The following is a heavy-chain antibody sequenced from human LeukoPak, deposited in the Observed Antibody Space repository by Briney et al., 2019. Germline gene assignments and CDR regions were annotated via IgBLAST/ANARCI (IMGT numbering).Heavy chain of an antibody. Sequence: GGSLRLSCAASGFTFSTYEMNWVRQAPGKGLEWLSYISSSGSTIFYADSVKGRFTISRDNAKNSLYLQMNSLRAEDTAVYYCARDRWIRGSFDYWGQGALVTVSS. CDR3: ARDRWIRGSFDY. CDR1: GFTFSTYE. J-gene: IGHJ4*02. D-gene: IGHD3-10*01. V-gene: IGHV3-48*03. CDR2: ISSSGSTI.